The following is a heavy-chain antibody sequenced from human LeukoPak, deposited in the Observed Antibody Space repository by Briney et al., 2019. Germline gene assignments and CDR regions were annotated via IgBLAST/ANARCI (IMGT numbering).Heavy chain of an antibody. Sequence: PGGSLRLSCVASEFSFSVYGMHWVRQAPGKGLEWVAVIWYDGSNRYYADSVKGRFIISRYNSKNTLYLQMNSLRAEDTAVYYCAKDPAEYGDYVGALDIWGQGTMVTVSS. CDR2: IWYDGSNR. D-gene: IGHD4-17*01. J-gene: IGHJ3*02. CDR3: AKDPAEYGDYVGALDI. V-gene: IGHV3-33*06. CDR1: EFSFSVYG.